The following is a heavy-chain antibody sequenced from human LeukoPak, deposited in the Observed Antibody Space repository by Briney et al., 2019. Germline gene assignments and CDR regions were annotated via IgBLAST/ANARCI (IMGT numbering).Heavy chain of an antibody. J-gene: IGHJ5*02. CDR2: INHSGST. CDR3: ARGHNIAAAGMLNWFDP. V-gene: IGHV4-34*01. D-gene: IGHD6-13*01. CDR1: GGSFSGYY. Sequence: SETLSLTCAVYGGSFSGYYWSWIRQPPGKGLEWIGEINHSGSTNYNPSLKSRVTISVDTSKNQFSLKLSSVTAADTAVYYCARGHNIAAAGMLNWFDPWGQGTLVTVSS.